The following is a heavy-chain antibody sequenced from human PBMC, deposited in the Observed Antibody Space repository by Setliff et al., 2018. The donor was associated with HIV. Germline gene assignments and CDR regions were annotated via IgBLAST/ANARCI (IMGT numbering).Heavy chain of an antibody. V-gene: IGHV4-39*01. CDR3: ASRVYYDDSNNFLREEGFDP. D-gene: IGHD3-22*01. Sequence: PSETLSLTCTVSGGSASNSRYYWAWIRQPPGKGLEYIGSIHYNEKTYYNPSLNSRVTISIDTSKNQFSLNLTSLTAADTAVYYCASRVYYDDSNNFLREEGFDPWGQGTLVTVSS. CDR2: IHYNEKT. J-gene: IGHJ5*02. CDR1: GGSASNSRYY.